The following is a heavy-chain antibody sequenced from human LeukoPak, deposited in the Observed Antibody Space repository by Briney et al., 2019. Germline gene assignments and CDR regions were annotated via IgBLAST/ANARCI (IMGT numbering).Heavy chain of an antibody. D-gene: IGHD6-19*01. CDR3: ARKVAGVWFDP. CDR1: GYTFTSYG. J-gene: IGHJ5*02. Sequence: GASVKVSCKASGYTFTSYGIGWVRQAPGQGLEWMGWISGYNGNTDYAQKLQGRVTMTTETSTSTAYMELRSLRSDDTAVYYCARKVAGVWFDPWGQGTLVTVSS. V-gene: IGHV1-18*04. CDR2: ISGYNGNT.